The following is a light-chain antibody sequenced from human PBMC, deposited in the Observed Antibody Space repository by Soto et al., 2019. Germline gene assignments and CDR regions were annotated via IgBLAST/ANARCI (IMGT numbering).Light chain of an antibody. J-gene: IGKJ4*01. CDR2: GAS. V-gene: IGKV3-20*01. Sequence: EIVLTQSPGTLPLSPGESATLSCRASQGVSSSYLAWYQQKPGQPPRLLIYGASSRATGIPDRLSGSGSGTDFTLTITRLEPEDFAVYYCQHYRTSFGGGTNVEIK. CDR3: QHYRTS. CDR1: QGVSSSY.